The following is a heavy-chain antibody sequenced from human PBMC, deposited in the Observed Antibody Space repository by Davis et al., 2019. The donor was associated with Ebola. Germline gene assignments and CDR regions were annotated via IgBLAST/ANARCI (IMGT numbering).Heavy chain of an antibody. CDR3: ARVGDSSGYYYVIDY. V-gene: IGHV3-21*01. J-gene: IGHJ4*02. Sequence: GESLKISCAASGFSFSSYWMSWVRQAPGKGLEWVSSISSSSSYIYYADSVKGRFTISRDNAKNSLYLQMNSLRAEDTAVYYCARVGDSSGYYYVIDYWGQGTLVTVSS. CDR2: ISSSSSYI. CDR1: GFSFSSYW. D-gene: IGHD3-22*01.